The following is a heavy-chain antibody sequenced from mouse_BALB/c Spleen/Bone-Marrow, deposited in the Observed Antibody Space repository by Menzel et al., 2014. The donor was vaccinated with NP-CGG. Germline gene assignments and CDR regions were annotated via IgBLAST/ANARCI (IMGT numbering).Heavy chain of an antibody. D-gene: IGHD2-4*01. CDR1: GFTFSSFG. Sequence: EVKLMESGGGLVQPGGSRKLSCAASGFTFSSFGMHWIRQAPEKGLEWVAYISSGSNTIYYEDTVKGRFTISRDNPKNTLFLQMTRLRSEDTAMYYCARRGTMITAGPFAYWGQGTLVTVSA. J-gene: IGHJ3*01. V-gene: IGHV5-17*02. CDR2: ISSGSNTI. CDR3: ARRGTMITAGPFAY.